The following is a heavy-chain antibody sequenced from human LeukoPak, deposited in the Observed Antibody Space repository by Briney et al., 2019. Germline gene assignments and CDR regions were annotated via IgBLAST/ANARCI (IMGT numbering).Heavy chain of an antibody. Sequence: PSETLSLTCTVSGGSLSSSSYYWGWIRQPPGKGLEWIGHIYTSGSTNYNPSLKSRVTISVDTSKNQFSLKLSSVTAADTAVYYCARAAPDYYDSSDFSYYYYYMNVWGKGTTVTISS. V-gene: IGHV4-61*05. CDR2: IYTSGST. J-gene: IGHJ6*03. D-gene: IGHD3-22*01. CDR3: ARAAPDYYDSSDFSYYYYYMNV. CDR1: GGSLSSSSYY.